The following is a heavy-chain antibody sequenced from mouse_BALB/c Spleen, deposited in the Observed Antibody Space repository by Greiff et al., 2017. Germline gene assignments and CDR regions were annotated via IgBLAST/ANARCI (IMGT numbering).Heavy chain of an antibody. Sequence: EVKVVESGGGLVQPGGSRKLSCAASGFTFSSFGMHWVRQAPEKGLEWVAYISSGSSTIYYADTVKGRFTISRDNPKNTLFLQMTSLRSEDTAMYYCARWRAFFDYWGQGTTLTVSS. D-gene: IGHD3-3*01. CDR1: GFTFSSFG. CDR2: ISSGSSTI. J-gene: IGHJ2*01. V-gene: IGHV5-17*02. CDR3: ARWRAFFDY.